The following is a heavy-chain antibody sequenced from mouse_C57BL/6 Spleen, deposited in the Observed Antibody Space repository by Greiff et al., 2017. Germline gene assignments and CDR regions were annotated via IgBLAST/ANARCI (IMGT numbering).Heavy chain of an antibody. Sequence: VQLQQSGAELVRPGSSVKLSCKASGYTFTSYWMHWVKQRPIQGLEWIGNIDPSDSETHYNQKFKDKATLTVDKSSSTAYMQLSSLTSEDSAVYYGARGYYYGSSLYYFDYWGQGTTLTVSS. J-gene: IGHJ2*01. CDR2: IDPSDSET. D-gene: IGHD1-1*01. CDR3: ARGYYYGSSLYYFDY. V-gene: IGHV1-52*01. CDR1: GYTFTSYW.